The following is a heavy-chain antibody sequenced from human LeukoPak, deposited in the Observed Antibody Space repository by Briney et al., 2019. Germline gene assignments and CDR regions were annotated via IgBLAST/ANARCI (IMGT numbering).Heavy chain of an antibody. CDR1: GGTFTSYG. J-gene: IGHJ6*02. CDR2: ISAYNGNT. V-gene: IGHV1-18*01. D-gene: IGHD2-15*01. CDR3: ASTYCSGGSCYSGMDV. Sequence: ASVKVSCKASGGTFTSYGISWVRQAPGQGLEWMGWISAYNGNTNYAQKLQGRVTMTTDTSTSTAYMELRSLRSDDAAVYYCASTYCSGGSCYSGMDVWGQGTTVTVSS.